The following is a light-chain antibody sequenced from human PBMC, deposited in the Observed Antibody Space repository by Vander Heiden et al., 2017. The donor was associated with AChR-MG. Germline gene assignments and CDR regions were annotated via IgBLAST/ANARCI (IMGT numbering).Light chain of an antibody. V-gene: IGLV2-23*02. Sequence: QPALPQPASVSGSPGQSLTISCTGTSSDVGTYDLVSWYQHHPGKAPKIMMYEVNKRPSGVSNRFSASKSGNTASLTIAGLQAEDEADYYCCAYADSGTVLFGGGTKLTVL. CDR2: EVN. J-gene: IGLJ2*01. CDR3: CAYADSGTVL. CDR1: SSDVGTYDL.